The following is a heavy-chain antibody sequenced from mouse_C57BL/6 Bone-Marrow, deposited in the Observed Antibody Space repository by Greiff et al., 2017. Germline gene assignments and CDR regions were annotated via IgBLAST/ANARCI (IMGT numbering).Heavy chain of an antibody. CDR2: IYPGDGDT. CDR1: GYAFSSYW. CDR3: ARFPRFITTVVATRYYAMDY. J-gene: IGHJ4*01. V-gene: IGHV1-80*01. D-gene: IGHD1-1*01. Sequence: QVQLQQSGAELVKPGASVKISCKASGYAFSSYWMNWVKQRPGKGLEWIGQIYPGDGDTNYNGKFKGKATLTADKSSSTAYMQLSSLTSEDSAVYFCARFPRFITTVVATRYYAMDYWGQGTSVTVSS.